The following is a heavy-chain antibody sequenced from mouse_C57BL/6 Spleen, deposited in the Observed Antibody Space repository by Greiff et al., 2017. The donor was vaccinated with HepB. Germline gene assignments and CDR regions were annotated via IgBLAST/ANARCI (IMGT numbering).Heavy chain of an antibody. CDR1: GFTFSNYW. V-gene: IGHV6-3*01. CDR2: IRLKSDNYAT. Sequence: DVMLVESGGGLVQPGGSMKLSCVASGFTFSNYWMNWVRQSPEKGLEWVAQIRLKSDNYATHYAESVKGRFTISRDDSKRSVYLQMNNLRAEDTCIYYCTGGRIHGYFDVWGTGTTVTVSS. D-gene: IGHD1-1*02. J-gene: IGHJ1*03. CDR3: TGGRIHGYFDV.